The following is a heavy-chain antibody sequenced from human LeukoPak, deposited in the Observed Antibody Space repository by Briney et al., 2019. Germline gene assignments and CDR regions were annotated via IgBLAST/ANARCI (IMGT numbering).Heavy chain of an antibody. CDR2: INPNSGGT. CDR1: GYTFTGYY. Sequence: ASVKVSCKASGYTFTGYYMHWVRQAPGQGLEWMGWINPNSGGTNYAQKFQGRVTMTRDTSISTAYMELSSLRSEDTAVYYCARGDSSSWYFDYWGQGTLVTVSS. V-gene: IGHV1-2*02. D-gene: IGHD6-13*01. CDR3: ARGDSSSWYFDY. J-gene: IGHJ4*02.